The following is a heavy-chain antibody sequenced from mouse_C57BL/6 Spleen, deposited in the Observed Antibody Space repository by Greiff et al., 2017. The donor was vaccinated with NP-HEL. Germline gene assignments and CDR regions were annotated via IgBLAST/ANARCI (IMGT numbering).Heavy chain of an antibody. J-gene: IGHJ4*01. CDR3: ARSQLTGYYAMDY. CDR1: GFTFSSYA. Sequence: VMLVESGGGLVKPGGSLKLSCAASGFTFSSYAMSWVRQTPEKRLEWVATISDGGSYTYYPDNVKGRFTISRDNAKNNLYLQMSHLKSEDTTMYYCARSQLTGYYAMDYWGQGTSVTVSS. V-gene: IGHV5-4*03. D-gene: IGHD4-1*01. CDR2: ISDGGSYT.